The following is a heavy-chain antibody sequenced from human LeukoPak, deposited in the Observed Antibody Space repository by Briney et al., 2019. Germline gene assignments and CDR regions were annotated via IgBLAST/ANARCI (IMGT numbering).Heavy chain of an antibody. V-gene: IGHV3-48*04. CDR3: ARAKGETYYYGSAYFDY. Sequence: GGSLRLSCAASGFTFSSYAMSWVRQAPGKGLEWVSYISSSGSTIYYADSVKGRFTISRDNAKNSLYLQMNSLRAEDTAVYYCARAKGETYYYGSAYFDYWGQGTLVTVSS. CDR2: ISSSGSTI. D-gene: IGHD3-10*01. CDR1: GFTFSSYA. J-gene: IGHJ4*02.